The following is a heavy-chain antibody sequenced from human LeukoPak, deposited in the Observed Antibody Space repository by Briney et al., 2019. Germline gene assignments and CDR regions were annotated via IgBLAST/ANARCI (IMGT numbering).Heavy chain of an antibody. V-gene: IGHV6-1*01. D-gene: IGHD5-18*01. CDR2: TYYRSKWYN. CDR1: GDSVSSNSAA. Sequence: SQTLSLTCVISGDSVSSNSAAWNWIRQSPSRGLEWLGRTYYRSKWYNDYAVSVKSRITINPDTSKNQFSLQLNSVTPEDTAVYYCAKSDGYSYGYGYYYYYGMDVWGQGTTVTVSS. J-gene: IGHJ6*02. CDR3: AKSDGYSYGYGYYYYYGMDV.